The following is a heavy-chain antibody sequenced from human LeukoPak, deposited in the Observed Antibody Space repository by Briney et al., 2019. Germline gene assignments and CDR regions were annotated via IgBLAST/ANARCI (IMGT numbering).Heavy chain of an antibody. J-gene: IGHJ3*02. CDR3: ASWGSSSSWYRFRDAFDI. CDR2: ISAYSGNT. D-gene: IGHD6-13*01. V-gene: IGHV1-18*01. Sequence: ASVKVSCKASGYTFTSYGISWVRQAPGQGLEWMGWISAYSGNTNYAQKFQGRVTMTRNTSISTAYMELSSLRSEDTAVYYCASWGSSSSWYRFRDAFDIWGQGTMVTVSS. CDR1: GYTFTSYG.